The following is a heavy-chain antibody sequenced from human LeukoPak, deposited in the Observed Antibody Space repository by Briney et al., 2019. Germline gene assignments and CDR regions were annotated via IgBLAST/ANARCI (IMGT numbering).Heavy chain of an antibody. Sequence: ASVKVSCKASGYIFTGYYLHWVRQAPGQRLEWMGWINTYNGATRYAHKFQGRVTMTRDTSSSTVYMELSRLRSDDTAVYYCARDLDDWKRCQGHWGQGTLVIVSS. J-gene: IGHJ4*02. D-gene: IGHD3-3*01. CDR2: INTYNGAT. V-gene: IGHV1-2*02. CDR3: ARDLDDWKRCQGH. CDR1: GYIFTGYY.